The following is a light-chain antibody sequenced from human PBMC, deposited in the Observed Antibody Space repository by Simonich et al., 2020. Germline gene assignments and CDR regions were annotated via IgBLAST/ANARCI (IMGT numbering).Light chain of an antibody. V-gene: IGLV2-14*01. CDR3: SSYTSSSTWV. Sequence: QSALTQPASVSGSPGQAITISCTGTSSDVGGYNYVSWYQQHPRKAPKLMIYEVSKRPSGVSNRFSGTKSGNTASLTIYGLQAEDEADYYCSSYTSSSTWVFGGGTKLTVL. CDR2: EVS. CDR1: SSDVGGYNY. J-gene: IGLJ3*02.